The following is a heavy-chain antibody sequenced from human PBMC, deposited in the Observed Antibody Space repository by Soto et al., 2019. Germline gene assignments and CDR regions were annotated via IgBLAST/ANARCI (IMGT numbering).Heavy chain of an antibody. J-gene: IGHJ4*02. V-gene: IGHV4-59*01. CDR3: ARNVDTTRAYYFDF. Sequence: SETLSLTCTVSGASISPYYWSWIRQPPGKGLEWIGYIYYNGNTNYNPSLRSRVTMSVDTSKNQFSLKLNSVTAADTAVYYCARNVDTTRAYYFDFWGQGALVTVS. CDR1: GASISPYY. D-gene: IGHD5-18*01. CDR2: IYYNGNT.